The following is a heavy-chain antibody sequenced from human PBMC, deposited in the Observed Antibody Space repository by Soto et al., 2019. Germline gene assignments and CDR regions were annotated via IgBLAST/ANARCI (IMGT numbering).Heavy chain of an antibody. CDR3: AKRSPSGGISMVRGVIIYDYYYGMDV. V-gene: IGHV3-30*18. Sequence: GGSLRLSCAASGFTFSSYAMHWVRQAPGKGLLWVAVISYDGSNKFYADSVKGRFTISRDNSKNTLYLQMNSLRAEDTAVYYCAKRSPSGGISMVRGVIIYDYYYGMDVWGQGTTVTVSS. J-gene: IGHJ6*02. CDR1: GFTFSSYA. D-gene: IGHD3-10*01. CDR2: ISYDGSNK.